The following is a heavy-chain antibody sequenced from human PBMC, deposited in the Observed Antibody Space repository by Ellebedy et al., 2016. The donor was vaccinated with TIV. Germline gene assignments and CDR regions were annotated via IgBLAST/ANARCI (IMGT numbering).Heavy chain of an antibody. D-gene: IGHD3-10*01. CDR2: INSDGSGT. CDR3: AGRGY. J-gene: IGHJ4*02. CDR1: GFTFSSYW. Sequence: GESLKISCAASGFTFSSYWMHWVRQVPEKGLVWVSRINSDGSGTNYADSVKGRFTISRDNAKNSLYLQMNSLRAEDTAVYYCAGRGYWGQGTLVTVSS. V-gene: IGHV3-74*01.